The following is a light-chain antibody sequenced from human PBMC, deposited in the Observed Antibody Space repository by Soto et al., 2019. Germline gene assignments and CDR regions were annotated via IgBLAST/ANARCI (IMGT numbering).Light chain of an antibody. J-gene: IGLJ1*01. Sequence: QSVLTQPASVSGSPGQSITISCTGTSSDVGTYNYVSWYQQHPGKPPKLMIYDVSDRPSGVSNRFSGSKSGNTASLTISGLQAEDEADYYCISYTSTSTDVFGTGTKVTVL. V-gene: IGLV2-14*03. CDR1: SSDVGTYNY. CDR2: DVS. CDR3: ISYTSTSTDV.